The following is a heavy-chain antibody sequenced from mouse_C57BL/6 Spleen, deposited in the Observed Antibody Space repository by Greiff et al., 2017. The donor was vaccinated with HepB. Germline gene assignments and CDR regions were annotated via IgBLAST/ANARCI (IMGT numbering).Heavy chain of an antibody. Sequence: EVQVVESGGGLVKPGGSLKLSCAASGFTFSSYAMSWVRQTPEKRLEWVATISDGGSYTYYPDNVKGRFTIARDNAKNNLYLQMSHLKSEDTAMYYCARAEFDYWGQGTTLTVSS. J-gene: IGHJ2*01. CDR2: ISDGGSYT. CDR3: ARAEFDY. CDR1: GFTFSSYA. V-gene: IGHV5-4*01.